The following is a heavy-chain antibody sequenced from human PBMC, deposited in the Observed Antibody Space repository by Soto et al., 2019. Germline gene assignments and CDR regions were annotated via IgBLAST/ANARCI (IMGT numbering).Heavy chain of an antibody. D-gene: IGHD2-2*01. J-gene: IGHJ6*02. CDR2: IYPGDSDI. CDR3: AIYCSSTTCYSSGMDV. V-gene: IGHV5-51*01. CDR1: GYRFSNYW. Sequence: GESLKISCKGSGYRFSNYWIGWVRQMPGKGLEWMGIIYPGDSDIRYSPSFQGQVTISADKSISTAYLQWSSLKASDTAMYYCAIYCSSTTCYSSGMDVWGQGTTVTVSS.